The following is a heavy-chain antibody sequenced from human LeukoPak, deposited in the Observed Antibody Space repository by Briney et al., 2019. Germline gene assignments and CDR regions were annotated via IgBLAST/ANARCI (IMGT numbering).Heavy chain of an antibody. CDR2: IGTAGDT. J-gene: IGHJ4*02. V-gene: IGHV3-13*01. CDR3: ARVAKERVGGVYYFDY. CDR1: GFTFSDYD. D-gene: IGHD1-1*01. Sequence: GSLRLSFAASGFTFSDYDMPWVRQATGKGLEWVSAIGTAGDTYYTGSVKGRFTISREDAKNSLYLQMNSLRAGDTAVYYCARVAKERVGGVYYFDYWGQGTLVTVSS.